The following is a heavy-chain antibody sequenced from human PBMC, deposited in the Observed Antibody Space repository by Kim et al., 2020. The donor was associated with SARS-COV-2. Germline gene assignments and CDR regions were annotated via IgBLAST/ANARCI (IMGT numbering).Heavy chain of an antibody. CDR3: AKDEYSGSYTPFGHFDY. V-gene: IGHV3-9*01. Sequence: VKGRFTISRDNAKNSLYLQMNSRRAEDTALYYCAKDEYSGSYTPFGHFDYWGQGTLVTVSS. D-gene: IGHD1-26*01. J-gene: IGHJ4*02.